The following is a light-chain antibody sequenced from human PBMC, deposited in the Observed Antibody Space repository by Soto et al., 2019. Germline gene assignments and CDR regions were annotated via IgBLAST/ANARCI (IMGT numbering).Light chain of an antibody. CDR1: QSIADY. CDR2: AAS. Sequence: DVQLTQSPSSLSASVGDRVTLTCRASQSIADYLNWYLQRPGEAPRLLIYAASTLQSGVPSRFTGSGSETDFSLTISSLQPEDFATYYCQQTYICPYTFGQGTKLEIK. J-gene: IGKJ2*01. CDR3: QQTYICPYT. V-gene: IGKV1-39*01.